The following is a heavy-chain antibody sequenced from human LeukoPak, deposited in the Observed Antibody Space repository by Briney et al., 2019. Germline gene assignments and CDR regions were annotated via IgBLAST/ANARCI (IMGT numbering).Heavy chain of an antibody. D-gene: IGHD3-3*01. CDR2: IYSGGST. J-gene: IGHJ4*02. V-gene: IGHV3-66*02. Sequence: GGSLRLSCAASGFTVSSNYVSWVRQAPGKGLGWVSVIYSGGSTYYADSVKGRFTISRDNSMNTLYLQMNSLRAEDTAVYYCARDLRLTTIFGVVSNWGQGTLVTVSS. CDR1: GFTVSSNY. CDR3: ARDLRLTTIFGVVSN.